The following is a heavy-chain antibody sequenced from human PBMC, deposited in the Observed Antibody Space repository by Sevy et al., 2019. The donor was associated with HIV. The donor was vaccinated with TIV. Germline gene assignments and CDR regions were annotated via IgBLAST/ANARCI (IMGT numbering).Heavy chain of an antibody. CDR3: ARSLVVDATPAGLYGMDV. CDR1: GGTFSSYA. D-gene: IGHD2-15*01. CDR2: IIPIFGTA. J-gene: IGHJ6*02. Sequence: ASVKVSCKASGGTFSSYAISWVRQAPGQGLEWMGGIIPIFGTANYAQKFQGRVTITGDESTSTAYMELSSLRSEDTAVYYCARSLVVDATPAGLYGMDVWGQGTTVTVSS. V-gene: IGHV1-69*13.